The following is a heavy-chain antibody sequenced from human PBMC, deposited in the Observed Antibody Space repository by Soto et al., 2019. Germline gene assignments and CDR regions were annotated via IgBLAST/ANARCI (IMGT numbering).Heavy chain of an antibody. Sequence: QVQLVQSGAEVKKPGASVKVSCKASGYTFTSYYMHWVRQAPGQGLEWMGIINPSGGSTSYAQKFQGRVTMTRDTSTSTVYMELSSLRSEDTAVYYCARGQYYDFCSGYLTSLYYGMDVWGQGTTVTVSS. CDR1: GYTFTSYY. CDR2: INPSGGST. D-gene: IGHD3-3*01. CDR3: ARGQYYDFCSGYLTSLYYGMDV. V-gene: IGHV1-46*01. J-gene: IGHJ6*02.